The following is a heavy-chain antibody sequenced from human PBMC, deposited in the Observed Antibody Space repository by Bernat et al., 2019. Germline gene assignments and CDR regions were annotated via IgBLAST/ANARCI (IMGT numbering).Heavy chain of an antibody. CDR1: GYTFTSYD. CDR3: ARWGITGTTTGGYFDY. V-gene: IGHV1-8*01. D-gene: IGHD1-7*01. J-gene: IGHJ4*02. Sequence: QVQLVQSGAEVKKPGASVKVSCKASGYTFTSYDINWVRQATGQGLEWMGWMNPNSGNTGYAQKFQGRVTMTRNTSISTAYMELSSLRSEDTAMYYCARWGITGTTTGGYFDYWGQGTLVTVSS. CDR2: MNPNSGNT.